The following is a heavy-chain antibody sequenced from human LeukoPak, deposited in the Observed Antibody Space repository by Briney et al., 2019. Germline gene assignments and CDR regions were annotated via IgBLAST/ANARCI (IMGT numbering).Heavy chain of an antibody. D-gene: IGHD5-12*01. J-gene: IGHJ3*02. V-gene: IGHV3-21*01. CDR3: ARDIVATIKPLYAFDI. CDR2: ISSSSSYI. Sequence: PGGSLRLSCAASGFTFSSCSMNWVRQAPGKGLEWVSSISSSSSYIYYADSVKGRFTISRDNAKNSLYLQMNSLRAEDTAMYYCARDIVATIKPLYAFDIWGQGTMVTVSS. CDR1: GFTFSSCS.